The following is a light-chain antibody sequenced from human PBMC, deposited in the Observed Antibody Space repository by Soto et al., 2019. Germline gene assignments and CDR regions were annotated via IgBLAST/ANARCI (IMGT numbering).Light chain of an antibody. CDR1: QSVSSSY. CDR2: GAS. V-gene: IGKV3-20*01. J-gene: IGKJ1*01. Sequence: EIVLTQSPGTLSFSPGERATLSCRASQSVSSSYFAWYQQKPGQAPRLLIYGASSRATGIPDRFSGSGSGTDFTLTISRLEPEDFAVYYCQQYGTSPRTFGQGTKVEIK. CDR3: QQYGTSPRT.